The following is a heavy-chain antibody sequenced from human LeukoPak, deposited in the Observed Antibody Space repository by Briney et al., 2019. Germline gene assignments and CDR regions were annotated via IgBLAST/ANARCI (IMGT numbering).Heavy chain of an antibody. V-gene: IGHV3-23*01. J-gene: IGHJ5*02. Sequence: GGSLRLSCAASGFTFSNYAMSWVRQAPGKGLEWVSPISDNTYYADSVKGRFTISRDNSKNTLYLQMNSLKPEDTAVYYCAKRDTSGWENWFDPWGRGTLVTVSS. CDR3: AKRDTSGWENWFDP. CDR1: GFTFSNYA. D-gene: IGHD6-19*01. CDR2: ISDNT.